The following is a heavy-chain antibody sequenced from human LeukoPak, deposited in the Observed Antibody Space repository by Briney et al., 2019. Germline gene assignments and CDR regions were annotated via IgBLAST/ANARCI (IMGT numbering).Heavy chain of an antibody. CDR3: ARDTAIVVVQYYFDY. Sequence: GGSLRLSCAASGFTFSSYGMHWVRQAPGKGLEWVAVIWYDGSNKYYADSVKGRFTISRDNSKNTLYLQMNSLRAEDTAVYYCARDTAIVVVQYYFDYWGQGTLVTVSS. V-gene: IGHV3-33*01. D-gene: IGHD3-22*01. J-gene: IGHJ4*02. CDR2: IWYDGSNK. CDR1: GFTFSSYG.